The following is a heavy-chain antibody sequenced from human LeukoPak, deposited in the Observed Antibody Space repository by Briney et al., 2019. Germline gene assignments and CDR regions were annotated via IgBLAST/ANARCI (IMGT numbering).Heavy chain of an antibody. CDR2: ISGSGGST. D-gene: IGHD4-17*01. Sequence: GGSLSLSCAASGFTFDDYGMSWVRQAPWKGLEWVSGISGSGGSTGYADSVKGRFTISRDNAKNSLYLQMNNLRAEDTALYYCARHKADLDYSDEDWGQGTLVTVSS. V-gene: IGHV3-20*04. CDR3: ARHKADLDYSDED. J-gene: IGHJ4*02. CDR1: GFTFDDYG.